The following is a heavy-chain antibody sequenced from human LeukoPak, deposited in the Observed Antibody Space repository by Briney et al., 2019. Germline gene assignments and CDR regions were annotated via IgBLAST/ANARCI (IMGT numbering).Heavy chain of an antibody. J-gene: IGHJ4*02. V-gene: IGHV3-30-3*01. CDR1: RFTFSSYA. CDR3: ARAPLRPAGPNPDNDY. CDR2: TSNDGIHK. Sequence: GRSLRLSCTASRFTFSSYAMHWVRQAPGKGLEWVAVTSNDGIHKYYADSVKGRFTISRDNSKNTLYMQMNSLRAEDTAVYYCARAPLRPAGPNPDNDYWGQGTLVTVSS.